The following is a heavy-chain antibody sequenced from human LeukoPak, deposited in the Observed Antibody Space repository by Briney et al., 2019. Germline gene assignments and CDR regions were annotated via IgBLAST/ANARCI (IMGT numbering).Heavy chain of an antibody. J-gene: IGHJ5*02. CDR1: GGSISSGSYY. CDR2: IYTSGGT. Sequence: PSETLSLTCTVSGGSISSGSYYWSWIRQPAGKGLEWIGRIYTSGGTNYNPSLKSRVTISVDTSKNQFSLKLSSVTAADTAVYYCARGFPGGYSYGSNWFDPWGQGTLVTVSS. V-gene: IGHV4-61*02. CDR3: ARGFPGGYSYGSNWFDP. D-gene: IGHD5-18*01.